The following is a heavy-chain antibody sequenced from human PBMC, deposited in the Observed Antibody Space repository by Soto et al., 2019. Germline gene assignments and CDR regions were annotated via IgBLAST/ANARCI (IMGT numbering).Heavy chain of an antibody. D-gene: IGHD3-22*01. V-gene: IGHV4-31*03. J-gene: IGHJ4*02. Sequence: QVQLQESGPGLVKPSQTLSLTCTVSGGSISSGGYYWSWIRQHPGKGLEWIGYIYYSGSTYYNPSLKSRVTISVDASKNQSSLKLSSVTAADTAVYYCARERTYYYDSSGHLGYFDYWGQGTLVTVSS. CDR2: IYYSGST. CDR1: GGSISSGGYY. CDR3: ARERTYYYDSSGHLGYFDY.